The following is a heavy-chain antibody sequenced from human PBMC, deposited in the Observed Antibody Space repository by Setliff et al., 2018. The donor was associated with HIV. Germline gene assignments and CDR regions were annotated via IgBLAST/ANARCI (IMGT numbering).Heavy chain of an antibody. Sequence: SETLSLTCTVSGGSISSYYWSWIRQPAGKRLEFIGRISAAGTINYNPSLRSRVTLSVDTSENQFSLTVNSVTAADTAVYYCSRYYFGSASRNFYQFMDVWGKGTTVTVSS. V-gene: IGHV4-4*07. CDR2: ISAAGTI. J-gene: IGHJ6*03. CDR3: SRYYFGSASRNFYQFMDV. CDR1: GGSISSYY. D-gene: IGHD3-10*01.